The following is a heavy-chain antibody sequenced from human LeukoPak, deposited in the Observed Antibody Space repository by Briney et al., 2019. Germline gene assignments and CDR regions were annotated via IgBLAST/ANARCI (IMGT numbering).Heavy chain of an antibody. CDR1: GFTFSSYA. V-gene: IGHV3-23*01. CDR2: ISGRADNI. CDR3: AKVLWIGAKNWWFDA. D-gene: IGHD1-1*01. Sequence: PGGSLRLSCAASGFTFSSYAMSWVRQAPGKGLEWVSVISGRADNIYYADSVKGRFTISRDNSKNTLYLQMDSLRAEDTADYYCAKVLWIGAKNWWFDAWGQGTLVTVSS. J-gene: IGHJ5*02.